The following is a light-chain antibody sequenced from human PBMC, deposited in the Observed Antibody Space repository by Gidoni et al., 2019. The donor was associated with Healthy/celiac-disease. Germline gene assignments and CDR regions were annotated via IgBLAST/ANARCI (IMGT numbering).Light chain of an antibody. CDR2: GAS. CDR1: QRVSSN. Sequence: EIVMTQSPATLSVSPGERATLSCRASQRVSSNLAWYKQKPGQAPRLLIYGASTRATGIPARFSGSGSGTEFTLTISSLQSEDFAVYYCQQYNNWPPYTFGQGTKREIK. V-gene: IGKV3-15*01. J-gene: IGKJ2*01. CDR3: QQYNNWPPYT.